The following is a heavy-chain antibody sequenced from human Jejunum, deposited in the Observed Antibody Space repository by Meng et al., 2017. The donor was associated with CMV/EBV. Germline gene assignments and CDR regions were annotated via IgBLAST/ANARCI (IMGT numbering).Heavy chain of an antibody. CDR1: EYTLTSYY. V-gene: IGHV1-46*01. CDR2: INPSGGGT. D-gene: IGHD2-8*02. J-gene: IGHJ5*02. CDR3: ARGLCTGDRCPLDS. Sequence: SEYTLTSYYIHGVRQAPGQGLEWMGTINPSGGGTSHAQKFQGRVTMTRDTSTSTVYMELSSLRSDDTAMYYCARGLCTGDRCPLDSWGQGTLVTVSS.